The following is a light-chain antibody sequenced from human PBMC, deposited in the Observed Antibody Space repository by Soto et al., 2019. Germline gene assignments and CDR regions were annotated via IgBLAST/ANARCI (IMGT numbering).Light chain of an antibody. J-gene: IGLJ3*02. CDR2: RDS. Sequence: QSVLTQPPSVSGAPGQRVTISCTGNSSNIGAGFDVHWYQQLPGTAPKLLIYRDSQRPSGVPDRFSGSKSGTSASLAISGLRSEDEADYYCAAWDDSLRGWVFGGGTKVTVL. CDR1: SSNIGAGFD. V-gene: IGLV1-40*01. CDR3: AAWDDSLRGWV.